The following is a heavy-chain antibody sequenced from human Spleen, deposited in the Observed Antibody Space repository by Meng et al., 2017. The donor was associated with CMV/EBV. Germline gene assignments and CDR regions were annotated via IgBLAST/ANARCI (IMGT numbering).Heavy chain of an antibody. CDR1: GYSISSGYY. CDR3: ARLGPRPSDIVVPSDY. Sequence: ESLKISCTVSGYSISSGYYWGWIRQPPGKGLEWIGSIYHSGSTYYNPSLKSRVTISVDTSKNQFSLKLSSVTAADTAVYYCARLGPRPSDIVVPSDYWGQGTLVTVSS. CDR2: IYHSGST. V-gene: IGHV4-38-2*02. J-gene: IGHJ4*02. D-gene: IGHD2-2*01.